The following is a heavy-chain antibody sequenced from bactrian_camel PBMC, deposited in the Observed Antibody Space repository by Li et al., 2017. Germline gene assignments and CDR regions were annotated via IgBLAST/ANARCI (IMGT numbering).Heavy chain of an antibody. CDR2: IHSGGGTT. J-gene: IGHJ4*01. CDR1: GFTFSSEH. CDR3: ICGGSWWTDLDLGT. Sequence: VQLVESGGGLVQPGGSLRLSCAASGFTFSSEHMSWVRQAPGKGLEWVSSIHSGGGTTYYTDSMKARFTISRDNAKNTVYLQMISLKPEDTAVYSCICGGSWWTDLDLGTGARGPRSPSP. D-gene: IGHD6*01. V-gene: IGHV3S40*01.